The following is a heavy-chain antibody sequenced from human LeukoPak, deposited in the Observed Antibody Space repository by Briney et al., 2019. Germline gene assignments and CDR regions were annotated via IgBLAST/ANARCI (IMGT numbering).Heavy chain of an antibody. CDR2: ISGSGGST. V-gene: IGHV3-23*01. CDR3: ARAPAREYQLLLGY. CDR1: GFTFSSYA. D-gene: IGHD2-2*01. J-gene: IGHJ4*02. Sequence: PGGSLRLSCAASGFTFSSYAMSWVRQAPGKGLEWVSAISGSGGSTYYADSVKGRFTISRDNSKNTLYLQMNSLRAEDTAVFYCARAPAREYQLLLGYWGQGTLVTVSS.